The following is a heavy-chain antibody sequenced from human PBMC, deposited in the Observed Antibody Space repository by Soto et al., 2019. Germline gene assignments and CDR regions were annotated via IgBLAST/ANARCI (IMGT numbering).Heavy chain of an antibody. V-gene: IGHV4-61*01. Sequence: PSETLSLTCTVSGGSVNSNSYYWSWIRQPPGKGLEWIGYIYYSGSTNYNPSLKSRVTISVDTSKNQFSLKISSVTTADTAVYYCARAVRLDTAMEPWGQGTLVTVSS. D-gene: IGHD5-18*01. CDR2: IYYSGST. CDR3: ARAVRLDTAMEP. CDR1: GGSVNSNSYY. J-gene: IGHJ5*02.